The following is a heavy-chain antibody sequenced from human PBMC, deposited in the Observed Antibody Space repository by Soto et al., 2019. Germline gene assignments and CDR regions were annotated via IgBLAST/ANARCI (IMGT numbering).Heavy chain of an antibody. CDR3: ARGRGWFGP. J-gene: IGHJ5*02. CDR2: INHSGST. Sequence: QVQLQQWGAGLLKPSETLSLTCAVYGGSFSGYYWSWIRQPPGKGLEWIGEINHSGSTNYNPSLKSLFPTSVDTAAIQVPLQLSSVPAAYTAVYYVARGRGWFGPWGQGTLVTVSS. V-gene: IGHV4-34*01. CDR1: GGSFSGYY.